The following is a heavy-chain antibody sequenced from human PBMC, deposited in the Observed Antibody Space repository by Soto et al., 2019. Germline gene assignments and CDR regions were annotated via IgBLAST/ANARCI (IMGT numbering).Heavy chain of an antibody. V-gene: IGHV4-39*01. CDR2: IYYSGST. CDR1: SGSISSSSYY. Sequence: NPSETLSLTCTVSSGSISSSSYYWGWIRQPPGKGLEWIGSIYYSGSTYYNPSLKSRVTISVDTSKNQFSLKLSSVTAADTAVYYCARHNVRDQQWLSADYWGQGTLVTVSS. D-gene: IGHD6-19*01. CDR3: ARHNVRDQQWLSADY. J-gene: IGHJ4*02.